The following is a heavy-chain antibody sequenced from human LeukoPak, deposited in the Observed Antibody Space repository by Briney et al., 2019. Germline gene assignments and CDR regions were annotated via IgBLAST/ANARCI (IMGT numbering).Heavy chain of an antibody. CDR2: ISYDGGKK. Sequence: GGSLRLSCAASGFTFSSHDMHWVRQAPGKGLEWVAIISYDGGKKDYADSVKGRFTISRDNSKNTLYLQMNSLRAEDTAVYYCAKCEVVPAAMLWTPDYWGQGTLVTVSS. CDR1: GFTFSSHD. V-gene: IGHV3-30*18. CDR3: AKCEVVPAAMLWTPDY. J-gene: IGHJ4*02. D-gene: IGHD2-2*01.